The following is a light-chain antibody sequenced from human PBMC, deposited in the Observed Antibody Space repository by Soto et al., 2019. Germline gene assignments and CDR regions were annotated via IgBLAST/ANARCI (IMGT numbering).Light chain of an antibody. Sequence: EIVMTQSPATLSVSPGERATLSCRASQSVSSNLAWYQQKPGQAPRLLIYATSSRATGVPTRFSGSGSGTDFTLTISSLQSEDFAFYYCQQYNNWPPWTCGQGTKVEIK. V-gene: IGKV3-15*01. CDR1: QSVSSN. CDR3: QQYNNWPPWT. J-gene: IGKJ1*01. CDR2: ATS.